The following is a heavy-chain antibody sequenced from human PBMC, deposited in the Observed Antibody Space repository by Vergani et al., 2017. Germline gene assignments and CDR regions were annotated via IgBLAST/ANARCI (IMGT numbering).Heavy chain of an antibody. CDR2: INPILGIA. D-gene: IGHD1-20*01. J-gene: IGHJ6*02. CDR3: ASQVTGSYYYYGMDV. V-gene: IGHV1-69*09. Sequence: QVQLVQSGAEVKKPGASVKVSCKASGYTFTGYYMHWVRQAPGQGLKWMGWINPILGIANYAQKFQGRVTITADKSTSTAYMELSSLRSEDTAVYYCASQVTGSYYYYGMDVWGQGTTVTVSS. CDR1: GYTFTGYY.